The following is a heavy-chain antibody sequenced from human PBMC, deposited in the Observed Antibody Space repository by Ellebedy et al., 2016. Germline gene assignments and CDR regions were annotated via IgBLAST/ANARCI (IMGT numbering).Heavy chain of an antibody. Sequence: SETLSLXXTVSGGSMSSYYWNWIRQSPEKGLEWIGYIYQNGGTSYNPSLKSRFTISIDTSNNQFSLKLSSVTAADTAVYYCARHQYSSSWSLFDYWGQGTLVTVSS. CDR3: ARHQYSSSWSLFDY. D-gene: IGHD6-13*01. V-gene: IGHV4-59*08. J-gene: IGHJ4*02. CDR1: GGSMSSYY. CDR2: IYQNGGT.